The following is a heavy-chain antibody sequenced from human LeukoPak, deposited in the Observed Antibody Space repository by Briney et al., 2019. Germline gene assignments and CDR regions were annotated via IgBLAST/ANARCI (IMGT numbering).Heavy chain of an antibody. CDR2: IIPIFGTA. V-gene: IGHV1-69*13. CDR3: AREVLDTAMVSDAFDI. Sequence: SVKASCKASGGTFSSYAISWVRQAPGQGLEWRGGIIPIFGTANYAQKFQGRVTITADESTSTAYMVLSSLRSEDTAVYYCAREVLDTAMVSDAFDIWGQGTMVTVSS. CDR1: GGTFSSYA. D-gene: IGHD5-18*01. J-gene: IGHJ3*02.